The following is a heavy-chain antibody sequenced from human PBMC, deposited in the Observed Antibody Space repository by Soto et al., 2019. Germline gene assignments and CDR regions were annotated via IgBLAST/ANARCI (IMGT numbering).Heavy chain of an antibody. D-gene: IGHD7-27*01. Sequence: SETLSLTCTVSGGSISSGGYYWSWIRQHPGKGLEWIGYIYYSGSTYYNPSLKSRVTISVDTSKNQFSLRLTSVTAADTAVYYCARGLDNWGSYFDYWGQGSLVTVSS. CDR3: ARGLDNWGSYFDY. CDR2: IYYSGST. V-gene: IGHV4-31*03. J-gene: IGHJ4*02. CDR1: GGSISSGGYY.